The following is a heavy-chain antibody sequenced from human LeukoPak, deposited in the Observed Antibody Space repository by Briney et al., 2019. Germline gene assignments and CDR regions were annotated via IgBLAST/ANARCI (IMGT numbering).Heavy chain of an antibody. CDR1: GGSFSGYY. J-gene: IGHJ4*02. V-gene: IGHV4-34*01. CDR3: AGEGSMATSEFDY. CDR2: INHSGST. D-gene: IGHD5-12*01. Sequence: PSETLSLTCAVYGGSFSGYYWSWIRQPPGKGLEWIGEINHSGSTNYNPSLKSRVTISVDTSKNQFSLKLSSVTAADTAVYYCAGEGSMATSEFDYWGQGTLVTVSS.